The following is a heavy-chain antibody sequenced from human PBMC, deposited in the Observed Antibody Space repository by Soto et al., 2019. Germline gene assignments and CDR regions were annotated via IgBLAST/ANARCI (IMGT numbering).Heavy chain of an antibody. Sequence: PSEALSLTFTVAGGSLNIGTYYWSWIRQPPGKGLEWIGFIHYSGSTNYNPSLKGRVTMSVDTSKNQFSLKLTSVNTADTAIYYCTRGGDPYKTGHWGQGTLVTVS. CDR1: GGSLNIGTYY. J-gene: IGHJ4*02. V-gene: IGHV4-61*01. CDR3: TRGGDPYKTGH. D-gene: IGHD2-21*01. CDR2: IHYSGST.